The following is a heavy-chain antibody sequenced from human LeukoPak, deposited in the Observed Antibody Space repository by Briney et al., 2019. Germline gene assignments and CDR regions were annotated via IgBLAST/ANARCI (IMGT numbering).Heavy chain of an antibody. V-gene: IGHV3-23*01. CDR3: ARGGIGYYDSSGYDEYFQH. Sequence: GGSLTLSCAASGFTFSSYAMSWVRQAPGKGLEWVSAICCSGGSTYYADSVKGRFTISRDNSKNTLYLQMNSLGAEYTALYYCARGGIGYYDSSGYDEYFQHWGQGTLVTVSS. CDR2: ICCSGGST. J-gene: IGHJ1*01. D-gene: IGHD3-22*01. CDR1: GFTFSSYA.